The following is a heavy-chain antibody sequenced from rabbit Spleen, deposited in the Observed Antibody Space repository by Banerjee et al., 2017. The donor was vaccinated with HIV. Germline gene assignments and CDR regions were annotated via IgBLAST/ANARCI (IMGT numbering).Heavy chain of an antibody. D-gene: IGHD1-1*01. CDR1: GFSFSNGYD. CDR2: IYTGNSKT. V-gene: IGHV1S45*01. J-gene: IGHJ6*01. Sequence: QEQLVESRGGLVKPGGSLKLSCTVSGFSFSNGYDMCWVRQAPGKRPEWIACIYTGNSKTYYASWAKGRFTISKTSSTTVTLQMTSLTVADTATYFCARDTSSSFSSYGMDLWGPGTLVTV. CDR3: ARDTSSSFSSYGMDL.